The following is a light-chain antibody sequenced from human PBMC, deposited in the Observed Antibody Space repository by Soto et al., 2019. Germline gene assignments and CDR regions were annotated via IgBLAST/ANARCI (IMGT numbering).Light chain of an antibody. CDR2: LGS. V-gene: IGKV2-28*01. CDR1: QSLLHSNGNIY. Sequence: DIVLTQSPLSLPVTPGEPASISCRSSQSLLHSNGNIYLDWYLQKPVQSPQLLIYLGSIPASGVPDRFSGSGSGTDFTLKISRVEAEDVGVYYCMQAVQAPRTFGQGTKVEIK. CDR3: MQAVQAPRT. J-gene: IGKJ1*01.